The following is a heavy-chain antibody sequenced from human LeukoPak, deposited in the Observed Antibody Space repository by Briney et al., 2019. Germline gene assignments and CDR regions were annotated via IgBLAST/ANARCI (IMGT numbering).Heavy chain of an antibody. J-gene: IGHJ4*02. CDR3: GRAFPPLRVSSAGDF. V-gene: IGHV3-21*01. CDR2: ISGRSSHM. Sequence: PEESLTLSCSASGFTFSDYDMNWVRQAPGKGLEWVSSISGRSSHMYYGESVKGRFSIYRDNAKNSLYLQMNSLGAEDTAVYYCGRAFPPLRVSSAGDFWGQGTLVTVSS. D-gene: IGHD3-16*01. CDR1: GFTFSDYD.